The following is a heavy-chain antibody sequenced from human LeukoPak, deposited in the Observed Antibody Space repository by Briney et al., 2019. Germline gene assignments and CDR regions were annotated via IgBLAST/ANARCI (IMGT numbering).Heavy chain of an antibody. Sequence: PGGSLRLSCAASGFTFSSYAMSWVRQAPGKGLEWVSAISGSGGSTYYADSVKGRFTISRDNSKSTLYLQLNSLRAEDTAVYYCAKSYDSSGYSWFDPWGQGTLVIVSS. CDR1: GFTFSSYA. J-gene: IGHJ5*02. V-gene: IGHV3-23*01. D-gene: IGHD3-22*01. CDR3: AKSYDSSGYSWFDP. CDR2: ISGSGGST.